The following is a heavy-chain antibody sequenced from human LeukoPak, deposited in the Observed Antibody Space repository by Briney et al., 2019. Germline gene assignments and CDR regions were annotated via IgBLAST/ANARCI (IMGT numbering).Heavy chain of an antibody. CDR2: IYYSGST. CDR3: ARGATRGGHHFDY. J-gene: IGHJ4*02. V-gene: IGHV4-61*01. Sequence: PTETLSLTCTVSGGSISSSSYYWSWIRQPPGKGLEWIGYIYYSGSTNYNPSLKSRVTISVDTSKNQFSLKLSSVTAADTAVYYCARGATRGGHHFDYWGQGTLVTVSS. D-gene: IGHD2-15*01. CDR1: GGSISSSSYY.